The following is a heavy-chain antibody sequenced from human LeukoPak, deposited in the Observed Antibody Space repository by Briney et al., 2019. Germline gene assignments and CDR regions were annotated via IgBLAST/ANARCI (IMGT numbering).Heavy chain of an antibody. V-gene: IGHV3-21*01. CDR3: ARDKVTTITVPPLFDY. D-gene: IGHD4-17*01. J-gene: IGHJ4*02. Sequence: GGSLRLSCAASGFTFSSSGINWVRQAPGKGLEWVSSISSSSSYIYYADSVKGRFTISRDNAKNSLYLQMNSLRAEDTAVYYCARDKVTTITVPPLFDYWGQGTLVTVSS. CDR2: ISSSSSYI. CDR1: GFTFSSSG.